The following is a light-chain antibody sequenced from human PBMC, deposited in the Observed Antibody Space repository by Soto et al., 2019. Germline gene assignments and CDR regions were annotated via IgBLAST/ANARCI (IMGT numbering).Light chain of an antibody. Sequence: QSVLTQPASVSGAPGQSITISCTGTSGGVGAYNYVSWYQHHPGKVPKLLIYEVTNRPSGVSDRFSGSKSGNTASLTISGLQAEDEADYYCSSKRDSSTLFVFGTGTKVTVL. CDR3: SSKRDSSTLFV. J-gene: IGLJ1*01. CDR2: EVT. V-gene: IGLV2-14*01. CDR1: SGGVGAYNY.